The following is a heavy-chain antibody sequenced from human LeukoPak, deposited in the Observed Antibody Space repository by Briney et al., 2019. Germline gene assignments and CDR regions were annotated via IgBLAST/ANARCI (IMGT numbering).Heavy chain of an antibody. Sequence: SETPSLTCAVYGGSFSGYYWSWIRQPPGKGLEWIGEINYSGSTNYNPSLKSRVTISVDTSKNQFSLKLSSVTAADTAVYYCARAVGSRHIVVVTAIPAYFDYWGQRTMVTVSS. CDR2: INYSGST. D-gene: IGHD2-21*02. CDR3: ARAVGSRHIVVVTAIPAYFDY. CDR1: GGSFSGYY. J-gene: IGHJ4*02. V-gene: IGHV4-34*01.